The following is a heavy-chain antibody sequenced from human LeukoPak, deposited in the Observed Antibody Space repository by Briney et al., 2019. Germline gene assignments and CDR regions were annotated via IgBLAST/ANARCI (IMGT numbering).Heavy chain of an antibody. J-gene: IGHJ1*01. CDR1: GGTFSGHA. CDR3: ARGVVGDAISGYFQD. Sequence: SVKVSRKTSGGTFSGHAITWMRQAPGQGLEWMGGIIPIPDTANYAQKFQGRVTITMDEATITAYMELSSLRSEDTAVYFCARGVVGDAISGYFQDWGQGTLVTVSS. CDR2: IIPIPDTA. V-gene: IGHV1-69*05. D-gene: IGHD2-15*01.